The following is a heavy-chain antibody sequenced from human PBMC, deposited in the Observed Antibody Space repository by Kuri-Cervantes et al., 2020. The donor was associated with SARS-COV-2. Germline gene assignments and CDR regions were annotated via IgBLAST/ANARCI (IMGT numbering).Heavy chain of an antibody. D-gene: IGHD2-15*01. CDR3: ARDGVADDYYYYMDV. V-gene: IGHV3-33*08. Sequence: LSLTCAASGFTFSSYGMHWVRQAPGKGLEWVAVIWYDGSNKYYADSVKGRFTISRDNSKNTLYLQMNSRRAEDTAVYYCARDGVADDYYYYMDVWGKGTTVTVSS. J-gene: IGHJ6*03. CDR1: GFTFSSYG. CDR2: IWYDGSNK.